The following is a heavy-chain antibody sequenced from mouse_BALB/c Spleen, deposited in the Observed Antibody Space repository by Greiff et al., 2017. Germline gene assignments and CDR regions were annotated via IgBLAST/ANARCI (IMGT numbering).Heavy chain of an antibody. CDR3: AREGYGNYVDYAMDY. D-gene: IGHD2-10*02. Sequence: QVQLKESGPGLVAPSQSLSITCTVSGFSLTSYGVHWVRQPPGKGLEWLGVIWAGGSTNYNSALMSRLSISKDNSKSQVFLKMNSLQTDDTAMYYCAREGYGNYVDYAMDYWGQGTSVTVSS. J-gene: IGHJ4*01. CDR1: GFSLTSYG. CDR2: IWAGGST. V-gene: IGHV2-9*02.